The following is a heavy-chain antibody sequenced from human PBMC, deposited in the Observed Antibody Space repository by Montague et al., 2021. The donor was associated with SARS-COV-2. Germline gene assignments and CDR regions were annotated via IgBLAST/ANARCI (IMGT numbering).Heavy chain of an antibody. CDR2: INNSGST. CDR1: GGSFSGYY. Sequence: SETLSLTCAVYGGSFSGYYWSWIRQPPGKGLEWIGGINNSGSTNYNPSLKSRVTISVDTSKNQFSLKLRSVTAADTAVYYCARVRCYGSWTSLGMDVWGQGTTVTVSS. CDR3: ARVRCYGSWTSLGMDV. D-gene: IGHD3-10*01. J-gene: IGHJ6*02. V-gene: IGHV4-34*01.